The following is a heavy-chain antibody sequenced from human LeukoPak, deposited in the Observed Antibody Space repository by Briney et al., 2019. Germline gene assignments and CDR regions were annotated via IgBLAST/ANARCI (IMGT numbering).Heavy chain of an antibody. CDR2: INSDGINT. J-gene: IGHJ5*02. CDR1: GFTVSDYW. Sequence: GGSLRLSCAASGFTVSDYWMHWVRQAPGKGLVWVSRINSDGINTSYADSVKGRFTISRDNAKNTLNLQMNSLRAEDSAVYYCARDLGQYYDTSDNWFDPWGQGTLVTVSS. D-gene: IGHD3-22*01. CDR3: ARDLGQYYDTSDNWFDP. V-gene: IGHV3-74*01.